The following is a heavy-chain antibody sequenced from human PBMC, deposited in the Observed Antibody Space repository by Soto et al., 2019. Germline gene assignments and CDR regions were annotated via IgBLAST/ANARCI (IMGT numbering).Heavy chain of an antibody. CDR3: ARNPCIAVAGNWFDP. D-gene: IGHD6-19*01. CDR2: IDWDDDK. CDR1: GFSLSTSGMC. J-gene: IGHJ5*02. V-gene: IGHV2-70*11. Sequence: SGPTLVNPTQTLTLTCTFSGFSLSTSGMCVSWIRQPPGKALEWLARIDWDDDKYYSTSLKTRLTISKDTSKNQVVLTMTNMDPVDTATYYCARNPCIAVAGNWFDPWGQGTLVTVSS.